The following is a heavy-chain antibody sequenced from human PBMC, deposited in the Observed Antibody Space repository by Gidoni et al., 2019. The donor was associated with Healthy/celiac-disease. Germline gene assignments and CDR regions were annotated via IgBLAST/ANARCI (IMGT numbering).Heavy chain of an antibody. Sequence: QVQLQESGPGLVKPSETLALTCTVAGGPISSYYWSWIRQPAGKGLEWIGRIYTSGSTNYNPSLKSRVTMSVGTSKNQFSLKLSSVTAADTAVYYCARDVRDTAMVANGMDVWGQGTTVTVSS. CDR2: IYTSGST. CDR1: GGPISSYY. J-gene: IGHJ6*02. V-gene: IGHV4-4*07. CDR3: ARDVRDTAMVANGMDV. D-gene: IGHD5-18*01.